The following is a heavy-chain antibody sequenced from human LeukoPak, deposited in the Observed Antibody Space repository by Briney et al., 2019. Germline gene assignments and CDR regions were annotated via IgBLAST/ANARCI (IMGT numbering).Heavy chain of an antibody. CDR3: ARQQSDTSLFDP. V-gene: IGHV4-39*01. Sequence: SETLSLTCIVSGDSISSTSYYWAWSRQPPGKGLEWIGMIFYSGSAYYTPSLRGRVTLSVDTSRNQFSLNLISVTAAYTGVYFCARQQSDTSLFDPWGQGTLVTVSS. D-gene: IGHD2-21*02. CDR2: IFYSGSA. J-gene: IGHJ5*02. CDR1: GDSISSTSYY.